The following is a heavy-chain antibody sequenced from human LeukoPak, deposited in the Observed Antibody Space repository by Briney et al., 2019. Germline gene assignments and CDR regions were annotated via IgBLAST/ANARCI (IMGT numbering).Heavy chain of an antibody. CDR3: AASTTVVTLDY. V-gene: IGHV3-33*01. CDR1: GFTLSSHA. D-gene: IGHD4-23*01. J-gene: IGHJ4*02. CDR2: IWSDGNNK. Sequence: GGSLRLSCAASGFTLSSHAMHWVRQAPGKGLEWVAIIWSDGNNKYYADSVKGRFTISRDNSKNTLFLQMNSLRAEDTAVYYCAASTTVVTLDYWGQGTLVTVSS.